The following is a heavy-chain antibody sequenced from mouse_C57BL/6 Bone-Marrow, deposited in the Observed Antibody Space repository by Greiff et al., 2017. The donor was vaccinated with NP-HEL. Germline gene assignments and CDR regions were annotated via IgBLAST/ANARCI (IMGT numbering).Heavy chain of an antibody. CDR1: GYTFTSYW. CDR3: ARWTRRAY. CDR2: IDPSDSYT. J-gene: IGHJ3*01. Sequence: QVQLQQPGAELVRPGTSVKLSCKASGYTFTSYWMHWVKQRPGQGLEWIGVIDPSDSYTNYNPKFKGKATLSVDTSSSTAYMQISSLTSEDSAVCYGARWTRRAYWGQGTLVTVSA. V-gene: IGHV1-59*01.